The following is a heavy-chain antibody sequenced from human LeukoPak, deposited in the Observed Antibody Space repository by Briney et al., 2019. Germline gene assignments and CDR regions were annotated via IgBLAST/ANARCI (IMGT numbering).Heavy chain of an antibody. CDR3: ARVARGFDY. D-gene: IGHD3-16*01. V-gene: IGHV3-33*01. CDR2: IWYDGSNK. Sequence: GGSLRLSCAASGFTFSSYGMHWVRQAPDKGLEWVAVIWYDGSNKYYADSVKGRFTISRDNSKNTLYLQMNSLRAEDTAVYYCARVARGFDYWGQGTLVTVSS. J-gene: IGHJ4*02. CDR1: GFTFSSYG.